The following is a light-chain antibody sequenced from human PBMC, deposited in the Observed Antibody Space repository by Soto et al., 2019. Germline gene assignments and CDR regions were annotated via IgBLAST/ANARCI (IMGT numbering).Light chain of an antibody. J-gene: IGKJ4*01. CDR3: QQSYRTPPLT. V-gene: IGKV1-39*01. CDR2: AAS. Sequence: DIQMTQSPSSLSASVGDRVTITCRASQSISSYLNWYQQKPGKAPKLLITAASSLQSGVPSRFRGSGSGTDVTLPISSLQPEDVATYYCQQSYRTPPLTFGGGTKVEIK. CDR1: QSISSY.